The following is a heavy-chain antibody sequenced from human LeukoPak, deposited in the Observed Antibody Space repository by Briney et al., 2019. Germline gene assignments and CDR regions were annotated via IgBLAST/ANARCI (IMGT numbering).Heavy chain of an antibody. CDR3: AGRPTGYSSGYVY. D-gene: IGHD5-18*01. CDR2: ISGSAHKI. CDR1: GFTFSNYA. Sequence: PGGSLRLSCVAYGFTFSNYAMSWVRQAPGKGLDWVSVISGSAHKIRYADSVKGRFTISRDNSENTLYLQLNNLRAEDTALYYCAGRPTGYSSGYVYWGQGTLVTVSS. V-gene: IGHV3-23*01. J-gene: IGHJ4*02.